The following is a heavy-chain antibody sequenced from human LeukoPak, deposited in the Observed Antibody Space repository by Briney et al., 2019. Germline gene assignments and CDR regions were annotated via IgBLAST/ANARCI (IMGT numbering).Heavy chain of an antibody. D-gene: IGHD6-13*01. CDR1: GYTFTSYG. CDR3: ARGPLNSWYFYFDY. J-gene: IGHJ4*02. Sequence: ASVKVSCKASGYTFTSYGISWVRQAPGQGLEWMGWISAYNGNTNYAQKLQGRVTMTTDTSASTAYMELRSLRSDDTAVYYCARGPLNSWYFYFDYWGQGTLVTVSS. CDR2: ISAYNGNT. V-gene: IGHV1-18*01.